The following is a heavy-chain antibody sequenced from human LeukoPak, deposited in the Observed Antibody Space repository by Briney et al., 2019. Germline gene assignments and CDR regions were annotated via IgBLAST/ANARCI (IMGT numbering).Heavy chain of an antibody. CDR2: ISSSSSYI. J-gene: IGHJ3*02. CDR3: ATTKATRLDAFDI. V-gene: IGHV3-21*01. Sequence: GGSLRLSCAASGFTFSSYSMNWVRQAPGKGLEWVSSISSSSSYIYYADSVRGRFTISRDNAKNSLYLQMNSLRAEDTAVYYCATTKATRLDAFDIWGQGTMVTVSS. D-gene: IGHD1-1*01. CDR1: GFTFSSYS.